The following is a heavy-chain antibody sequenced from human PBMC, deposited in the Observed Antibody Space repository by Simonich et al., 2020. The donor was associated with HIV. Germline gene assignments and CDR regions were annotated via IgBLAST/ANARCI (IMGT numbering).Heavy chain of an antibody. Sequence: QVQLVESGGGVVQPGRSLRLSCAASGFTFSSYAMPWVRQAPGKGLEWVAVISYDGSNKYYADSVKGRFTISRDKSKNTLYLQMNSLRAEDTAVYYCASGGSISSVWADDYWGQGTLVTVSS. CDR2: ISYDGSNK. D-gene: IGHD3-16*01. J-gene: IGHJ4*02. CDR3: ASGGSISSVWADDY. CDR1: GFTFSSYA. V-gene: IGHV3-30*07.